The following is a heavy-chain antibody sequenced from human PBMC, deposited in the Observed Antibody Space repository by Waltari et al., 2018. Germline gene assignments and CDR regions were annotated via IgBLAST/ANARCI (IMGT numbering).Heavy chain of an antibody. CDR2: IKQDGTDK. CDR3: ARWSRSLWL. CDR1: GFTFGSDW. J-gene: IGHJ4*02. D-gene: IGHD3-10*01. V-gene: IGHV3-7*01. Sequence: EVQLVESGGNLVQPGGSLRLSCAASGFTFGSDWMSWVRQAPGKGLELVATIKQDGTDKYDVDSVKGRFTVSRDNAKKSLHLQMNSLRAEDTAVYYCARWSRSLWLGGQGTLVTVSS.